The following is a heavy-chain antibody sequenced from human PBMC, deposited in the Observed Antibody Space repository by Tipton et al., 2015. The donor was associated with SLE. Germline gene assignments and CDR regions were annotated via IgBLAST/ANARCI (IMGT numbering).Heavy chain of an antibody. CDR3: ARTEVRGVIGMDV. CDR2: VYTTGST. CDR1: GGSITSGSYY. V-gene: IGHV4-61*02. J-gene: IGHJ6*03. Sequence: TLSLTCTVSGGSITSGSYYWCWIRQPPGKGLEWIGRVYTTGSTNYNPSLKSRVTISVDTSKNQFSLKLTSVTAADTAVYYCARTEVRGVIGMDVWGKGTTVTVSS. D-gene: IGHD3-10*01.